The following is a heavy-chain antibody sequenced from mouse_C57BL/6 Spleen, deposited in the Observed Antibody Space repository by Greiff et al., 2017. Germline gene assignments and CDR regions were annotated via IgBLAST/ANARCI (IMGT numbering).Heavy chain of an antibody. J-gene: IGHJ3*01. Sequence: VQLQQSGAELVRPGASVTLSCKASGYTFTDYEMHWVKQTPVHGLEWIGAIDPETGGTAYNQKFKGKAILTADKSSSTAYMELRSLTSEDSAVYYCTRNYYGSQFAYWGQGTLVTVSA. D-gene: IGHD1-1*01. CDR1: GYTFTDYE. CDR3: TRNYYGSQFAY. V-gene: IGHV1-15*01. CDR2: IDPETGGT.